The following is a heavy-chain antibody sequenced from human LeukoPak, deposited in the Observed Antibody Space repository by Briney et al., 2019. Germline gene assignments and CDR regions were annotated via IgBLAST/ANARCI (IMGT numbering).Heavy chain of an antibody. D-gene: IGHD6-13*01. Sequence: SETLSLTCTVYGGSISSFYWSWIRQPPGKGLEWIGYIYYSGSTNYNPSLKSRVTISVDTSKNQFSLKLSSVTAADTAVYYCARLSLYSSSWYPYYMDVWGKGTTVTVSS. CDR2: IYYSGST. CDR3: ARLSLYSSSWYPYYMDV. V-gene: IGHV4-59*01. J-gene: IGHJ6*03. CDR1: GGSISSFY.